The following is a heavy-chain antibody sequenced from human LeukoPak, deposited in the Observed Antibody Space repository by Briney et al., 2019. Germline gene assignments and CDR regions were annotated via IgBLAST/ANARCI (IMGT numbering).Heavy chain of an antibody. CDR3: ARAPDDYCSGGSCEFDY. CDR1: GYTFTGYY. J-gene: IGHJ4*02. Sequence: ASVKVSCKASGYTFTGYYMHWVRQAPGQGLEWMGWINPNSGGTNYAQKFQGRVTMTRDTSISTAYMELSRLRSDDTAVYSCARAPDDYCSGGSCEFDYWGQGTLVTVSS. V-gene: IGHV1-2*02. D-gene: IGHD2-15*01. CDR2: INPNSGGT.